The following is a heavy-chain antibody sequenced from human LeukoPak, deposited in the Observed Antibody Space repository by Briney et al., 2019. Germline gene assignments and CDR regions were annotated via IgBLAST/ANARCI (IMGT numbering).Heavy chain of an antibody. J-gene: IGHJ4*02. Sequence: SETLSLTCTVSGGSISSGGYYWSWIRQHPGKGLEWIGYIYYSGSTYYNPSLKSRVTISVDTSKNQFSLKLSSVTAADTAVYYCARELDYDSSGYYRYFDYWGQGTLVTVSS. D-gene: IGHD3-22*01. V-gene: IGHV4-31*03. CDR2: IYYSGST. CDR1: GGSISSGGYY. CDR3: ARELDYDSSGYYRYFDY.